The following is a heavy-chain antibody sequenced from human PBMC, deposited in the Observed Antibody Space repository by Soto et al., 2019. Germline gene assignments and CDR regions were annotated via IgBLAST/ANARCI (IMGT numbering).Heavy chain of an antibody. V-gene: IGHV3-23*01. Sequence: GGSLRLSCAASGFTFSSYAMSWVRQAPGKGLEWVSAISGSGGSTYYADSGKGRFTISRDNSKNTLYLQMNSRRAEDTAVYYCAGSYYDFWSGPNWFDPWGQGTLVTVSS. J-gene: IGHJ5*02. D-gene: IGHD3-3*01. CDR1: GFTFSSYA. CDR2: ISGSGGST. CDR3: AGSYYDFWSGPNWFDP.